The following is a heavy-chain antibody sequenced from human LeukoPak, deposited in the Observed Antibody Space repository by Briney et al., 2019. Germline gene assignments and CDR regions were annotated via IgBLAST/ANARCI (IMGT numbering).Heavy chain of an antibody. CDR2: IYYSGST. Sequence: SETLSLTCTVSGGSISSYFWNWIRQPPGKELEWIGYIYYSGSTNYNPSLKSRVTISVDTSKNQFSLKLSSVTAADTAVYYCARFLHTALVYWGQGTLVTVSS. CDR3: ARFLHTALVY. CDR1: GGSISSYF. V-gene: IGHV4-59*01. D-gene: IGHD5-18*01. J-gene: IGHJ4*02.